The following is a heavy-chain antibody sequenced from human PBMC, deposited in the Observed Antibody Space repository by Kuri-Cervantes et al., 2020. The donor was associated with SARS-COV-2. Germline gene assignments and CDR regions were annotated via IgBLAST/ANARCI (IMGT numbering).Heavy chain of an antibody. Sequence: PGGSLRLSCVASGFTFNDYALHWVRQAPGGGLEWLTVISHDGVNHHYADSVKGRFTVSRDNSKNTMYLEMKSLRLDDTALYYCVRDRTSSGSWEPPTYWGQGALVTVSS. CDR2: ISHDGVNH. CDR3: VRDRTSSGSWEPPTY. CDR1: GFTFNDYA. D-gene: IGHD1-26*01. J-gene: IGHJ4*02. V-gene: IGHV3-30-3*01.